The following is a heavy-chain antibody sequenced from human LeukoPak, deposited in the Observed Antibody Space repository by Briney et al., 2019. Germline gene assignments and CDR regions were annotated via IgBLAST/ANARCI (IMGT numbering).Heavy chain of an antibody. CDR1: GGSFSGYY. J-gene: IGHJ4*02. CDR2: INHSGST. V-gene: IGHV4-34*01. CDR3: AXEPXPSIAARPPFDY. Sequence: KXSETLXXTCAVYGGSFSGYYWSWIRQPPGEGLEWIGEINHSGSTNYNPSLKSRVTISIDTSKNQFALKMSAVTAADQAVYNWAXEPXPSIAARPPFDYWGRGTLVTVSS. D-gene: IGHD6-6*01.